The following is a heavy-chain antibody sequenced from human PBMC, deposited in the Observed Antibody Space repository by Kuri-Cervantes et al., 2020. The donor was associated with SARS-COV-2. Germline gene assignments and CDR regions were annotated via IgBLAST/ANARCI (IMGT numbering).Heavy chain of an antibody. J-gene: IGHJ6*03. CDR3: ARGTSKIFGVAIYYYYYYMDV. CDR2: IYYSGST. V-gene: IGHV4-30-4*08. D-gene: IGHD3-3*01. Sequence: SETLSLTCTVSGGSISSGDYYWSWIRQPPGKGLEWIGYIYYSGSTYYNPSLKSRVTISVDTSKNQFSLKLSSVTAADTAVYYCARGTSKIFGVAIYYYYYYMDVWGKGTTVTVSS. CDR1: GGSISSGDYY.